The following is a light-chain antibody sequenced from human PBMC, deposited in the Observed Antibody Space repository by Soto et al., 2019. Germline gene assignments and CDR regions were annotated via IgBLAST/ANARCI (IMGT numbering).Light chain of an antibody. CDR2: GTS. Sequence: VSTQSAVTLSLSRGERATLSCRASERIYSAYLGWYQQKPGQAPRLLIYGTSSRATGIPDRFSGSGSGTDFTLTISRLEPEDFAVYYCQQYGKSPITFGQGTRLEIK. CDR1: ERIYSAY. V-gene: IGKV3-20*01. J-gene: IGKJ5*01. CDR3: QQYGKSPIT.